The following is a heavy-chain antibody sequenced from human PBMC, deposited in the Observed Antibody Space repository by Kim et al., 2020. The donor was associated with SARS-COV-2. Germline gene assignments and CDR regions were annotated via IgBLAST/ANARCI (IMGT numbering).Heavy chain of an antibody. CDR1: GFTFSSYS. CDR2: ISSSSYI. Sequence: GGSLRLSCAASGFTFSSYSMNWVRQAPGKGLEWVSSISSSSYIYYADSVKGRFTISRDNAKNSLYLQMNSLRAEDTAVYYCAREVVDYVWGSYRYVTTFDYWGQGTLVTVSS. J-gene: IGHJ4*02. D-gene: IGHD3-16*02. CDR3: AREVVDYVWGSYRYVTTFDY. V-gene: IGHV3-21*01.